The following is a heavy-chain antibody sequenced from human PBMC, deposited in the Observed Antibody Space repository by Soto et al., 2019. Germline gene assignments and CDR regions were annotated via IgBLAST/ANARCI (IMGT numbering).Heavy chain of an antibody. D-gene: IGHD3-9*01. CDR3: AREGPGGDDILTGSDAFDI. Sequence: QVQLVQSGAEVKKPGASVKVSCKASGYTFTSYGISWVRQAPGQGLEWMGWISAYNGNTNYAQKLQGRVTMTIDTSTSTAYMELRSLRSDDTAVYYCAREGPGGDDILTGSDAFDIWGQGTMVTVSS. CDR1: GYTFTSYG. V-gene: IGHV1-18*01. CDR2: ISAYNGNT. J-gene: IGHJ3*02.